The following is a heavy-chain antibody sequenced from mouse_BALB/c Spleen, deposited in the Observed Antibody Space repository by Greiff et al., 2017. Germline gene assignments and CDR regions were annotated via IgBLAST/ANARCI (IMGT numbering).Heavy chain of an antibody. Sequence: EVHLVESGGGLVKPGGSLKLSCAASGFTFSSYTMSWVRQTPEKRLEWVATISSGGGNTYYPDSVKGRFTISRDNAKNNLYLQMSSLRSEDTALYYCARYNYGSSYLAYWGQGTLVTVSA. V-gene: IGHV5-9*03. CDR1: GFTFSSYT. D-gene: IGHD1-1*01. CDR3: ARYNYGSSYLAY. J-gene: IGHJ3*01. CDR2: ISSGGGNT.